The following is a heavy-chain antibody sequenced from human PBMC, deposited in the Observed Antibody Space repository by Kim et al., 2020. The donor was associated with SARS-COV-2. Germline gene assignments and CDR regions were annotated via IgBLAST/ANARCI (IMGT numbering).Heavy chain of an antibody. V-gene: IGHV3-21*01. CDR3: ARDSGDIQGNRFDY. CDR1: GFTFSSYS. J-gene: IGHJ4*02. D-gene: IGHD5-12*01. Sequence: GGSLRLSCAASGFTFSSYSMNWVRQAPGKGLEWVSSISSSSSYIYYADSVKGRFTISRDNAKNSLYLQMNSLRAEDTAVYYCARDSGDIQGNRFDYWGQGTLVTVSS. CDR2: ISSSSSYI.